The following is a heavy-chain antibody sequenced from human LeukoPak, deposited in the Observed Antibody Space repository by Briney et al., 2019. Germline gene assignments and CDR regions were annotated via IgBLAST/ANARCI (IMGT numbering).Heavy chain of an antibody. CDR1: GDSISSYY. V-gene: IGHV4-59*08. CDR2: IYSSGST. J-gene: IGHJ4*02. CDR3: ARQKDSGTYPFDY. D-gene: IGHD1-26*01. Sequence: SETLSLTCIVSGDSISSYYWSWIRQPPGKGLEWIGWIYSSGSTNYNPSLKSRVTISVDTSKNQFSLKLSSVTAADTAVYYCARQKDSGTYPFDYWGQGTLVTVSS.